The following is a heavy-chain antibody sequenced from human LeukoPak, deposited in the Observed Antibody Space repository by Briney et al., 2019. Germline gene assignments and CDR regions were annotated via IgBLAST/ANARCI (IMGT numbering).Heavy chain of an antibody. D-gene: IGHD3-16*01. V-gene: IGHV4-38-2*02. CDR3: ARDYVPGPLEV. CDR1: GYSITAGYD. Sequence: SDTLSLTCIVSGYSITAGYDWAWIRQAPGKGLEWIASIHHTGVTYYDSSLKSRATISVDTSKNQFSLKLTSVTAADTAVYYCARDYVPGPLEVWGKGLKVIVSS. J-gene: IGHJ6*04. CDR2: IHHTGVT.